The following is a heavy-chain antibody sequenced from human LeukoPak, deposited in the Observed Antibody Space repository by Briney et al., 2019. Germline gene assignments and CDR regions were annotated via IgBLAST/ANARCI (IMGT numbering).Heavy chain of an antibody. D-gene: IGHD2-15*01. J-gene: IGHJ4*02. CDR2: IYYSGST. CDR1: GGSISSGGYY. Sequence: SETLSLTCTVSGGSISSGGYYWSWIRQHPGEGLEWIGYIYYSGSTYYNPSLKSRVTISVDTSKNQFSLKLSSVTAADTAVYYCARGRYCSGGSCYSEVDYWGQGTLVTVSS. CDR3: ARGRYCSGGSCYSEVDY. V-gene: IGHV4-31*03.